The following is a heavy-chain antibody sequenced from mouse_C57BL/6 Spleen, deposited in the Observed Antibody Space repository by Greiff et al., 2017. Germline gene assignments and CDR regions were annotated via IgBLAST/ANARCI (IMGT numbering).Heavy chain of an antibody. CDR3: ARSLRRFAY. D-gene: IGHD2-12*01. CDR1: GYTFTSYW. CDR2: IYPSDSET. V-gene: IGHV1-61*01. J-gene: IGHJ3*01. Sequence: QVQLQQPGAELVRPGSSVKLSCKASGYTFTSYWMDWVKQRPGQGLEWIGNIYPSDSETHYNQKFKDKATLTVDKSSSTAYMQLSSLTSEDSAVXYCARSLRRFAYWGQGTLVTVSA.